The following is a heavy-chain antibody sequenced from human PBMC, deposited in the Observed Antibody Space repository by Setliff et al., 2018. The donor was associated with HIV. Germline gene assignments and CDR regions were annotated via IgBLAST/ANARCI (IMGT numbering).Heavy chain of an antibody. CDR2: IRNDASNT. CDR1: GFTFSSYG. Sequence: PGGSLRLSCAASGFTFSSYGMHWVRQAPGKGLEWVTFIRNDASNTYYADSVKGRFTISRDDSKNTLFLQLNTLRPEDTAVYYCARVTSDSSGYYWGYYFDYWGQGTRVTVSS. J-gene: IGHJ4*02. CDR3: ARVTSDSSGYYWGYYFDY. D-gene: IGHD3-22*01. V-gene: IGHV3-30*02.